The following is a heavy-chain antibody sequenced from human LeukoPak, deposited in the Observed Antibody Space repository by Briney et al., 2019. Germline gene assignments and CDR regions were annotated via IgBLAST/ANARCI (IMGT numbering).Heavy chain of an antibody. J-gene: IGHJ4*02. CDR3: AKDGREDIVVVPADPIDY. V-gene: IGHV3-30*02. CDR2: IRYDGSNK. D-gene: IGHD2-2*01. CDR1: GFTFSDYY. Sequence: GGSLRLSCAASGFTFSDYYMSWIRQAPGKGLEWVAFIRYDGSNKYYADSVKGRFTISRDNSKNTLYLQMNGLRAEDTAVYYCAKDGREDIVVVPADPIDYWGQGTLVTVSS.